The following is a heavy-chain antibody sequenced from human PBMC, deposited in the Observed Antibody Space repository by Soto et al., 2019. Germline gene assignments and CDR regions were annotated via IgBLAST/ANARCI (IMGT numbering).Heavy chain of an antibody. CDR1: GSTSSGYP. CDR3: AKDYGYGRSSRCHVIRNDAFDS. CDR2: ISGSGGST. V-gene: IGHV3-23*01. Sequence: VASLRLSCSVSGSTSSGYPTTSVRKGPGTDLEWLVAISGSGGSTNYADSVKGQFTISRDNSKNTLYLQMNSLRAEDTAVYYCAKDYGYGRSSRCHVIRNDAFDSWGQPTMVAVSS. J-gene: IGHJ3*01. D-gene: IGHD2-15*01.